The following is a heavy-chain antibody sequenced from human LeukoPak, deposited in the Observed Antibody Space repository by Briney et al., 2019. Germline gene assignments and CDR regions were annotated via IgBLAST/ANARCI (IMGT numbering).Heavy chain of an antibody. D-gene: IGHD3-22*01. V-gene: IGHV4-34*01. Sequence: SETLSLTCAVYGGSFSGYYWSWIRQPPGKGLEWIGEINHSRSTNYNPSLKSRVTISVDTSKNQFSLKLSSVTAADTAVYYCARHTYYYDSSGYGYWGQGTLVTVSS. J-gene: IGHJ4*02. CDR1: GGSFSGYY. CDR3: ARHTYYYDSSGYGY. CDR2: INHSRST.